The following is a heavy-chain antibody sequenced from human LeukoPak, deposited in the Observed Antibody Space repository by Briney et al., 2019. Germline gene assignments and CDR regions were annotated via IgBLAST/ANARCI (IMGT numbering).Heavy chain of an antibody. V-gene: IGHV3-23*01. CDR1: GFTFSIYA. J-gene: IGHJ4*02. CDR3: AKHRGGSCYSCLDY. D-gene: IGHD2-15*01. CDR2: MSGSDDST. Sequence: PGGSLRLSCVASGFTFSIYAMSWVLQAPVKGREWVSSMSGSDDSTYYADSVKGRFTISRDNSKNTLYFQLNSLSAEDTAVYHCAKHRGGSCYSCLDYWGQGTLVTVSS.